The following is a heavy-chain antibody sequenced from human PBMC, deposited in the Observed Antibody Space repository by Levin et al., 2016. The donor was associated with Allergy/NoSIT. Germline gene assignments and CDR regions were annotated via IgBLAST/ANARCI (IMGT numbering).Heavy chain of an antibody. Sequence: SETLSLTCTVSGGSISSYYWSWIRQPPGKGLEWIGYIYYSGSTNYNPSLKSRVTISVDTSKNQFSLKLSSVTAADTAVYYCARWGSSWYGNWFDPWGQGTLVTVSS. V-gene: IGHV4-59*01. D-gene: IGHD6-13*01. CDR2: IYYSGST. CDR1: GGSISSYY. J-gene: IGHJ5*02. CDR3: ARWGSSWYGNWFDP.